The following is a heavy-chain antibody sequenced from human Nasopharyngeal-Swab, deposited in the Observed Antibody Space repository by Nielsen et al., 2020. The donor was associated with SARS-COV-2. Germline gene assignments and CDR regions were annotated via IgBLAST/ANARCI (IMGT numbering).Heavy chain of an antibody. CDR2: FDPEDGET. J-gene: IGHJ6*02. CDR1: GYTLTELS. Sequence: AAVKVSCKVSGYTLTELSMHWVRQAPGKGLEWMGGFDPEDGETIYAQKFQGRVTMTEDASTDTAYMELSSLRSEDTAVYYCATESGGAVAHYGMDVWGQGTTVTVSS. CDR3: ATESGGAVAHYGMDV. D-gene: IGHD6-19*01. V-gene: IGHV1-24*01.